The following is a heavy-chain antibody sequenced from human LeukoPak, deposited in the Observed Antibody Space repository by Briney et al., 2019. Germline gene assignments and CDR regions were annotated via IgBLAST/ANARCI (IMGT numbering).Heavy chain of an antibody. Sequence: TSETLSLTCAVYGGSFSGYFWGWIRQTPGKGLEWVGSIFYSGTTYYNPSLTSRVTISEDSSKNQFSLRLHSLTAADTAIYYCARGRGYDPVVFYFDSWGQGTAVIVSS. CDR3: ARGRGYDPVVFYFDS. V-gene: IGHV4-34*01. CDR1: GGSFSGYF. D-gene: IGHD2-15*01. CDR2: IFYSGTT. J-gene: IGHJ4*02.